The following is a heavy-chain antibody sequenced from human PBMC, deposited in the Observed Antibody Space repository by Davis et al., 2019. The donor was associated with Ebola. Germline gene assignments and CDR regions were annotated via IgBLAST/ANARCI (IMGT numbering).Heavy chain of an antibody. CDR2: ISSSGSTI. D-gene: IGHD3-10*01. J-gene: IGHJ4*02. CDR1: GFTFSDYY. CDR3: ARTLLWFGELSDYYFDY. Sequence: GESLKISCAASGFTFSDYYMSWIRQAPGKGLEWVSYISSSGSTIYYADSVKGRFTISRENAKNSLYLQMNSLRAEDTAVYYCARTLLWFGELSDYYFDYWGQGTLVTVSS. V-gene: IGHV3-11*01.